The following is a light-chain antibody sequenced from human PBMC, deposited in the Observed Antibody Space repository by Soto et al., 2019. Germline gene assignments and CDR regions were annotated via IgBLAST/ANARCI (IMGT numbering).Light chain of an antibody. Sequence: DIQMTQSPSSLSASVGDRVTITCRASQSISTYLHWYQQKPGKDPNLLIYAASTLQSGVPSRFSGSGSGTDFTLTISSLQPEDFATYFCQHCYSTPLTFGGGTKVDIK. CDR3: QHCYSTPLT. CDR2: AAS. V-gene: IGKV1-39*01. J-gene: IGKJ4*01. CDR1: QSISTY.